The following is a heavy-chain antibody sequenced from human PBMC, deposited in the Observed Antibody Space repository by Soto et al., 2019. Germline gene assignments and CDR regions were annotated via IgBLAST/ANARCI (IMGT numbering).Heavy chain of an antibody. D-gene: IGHD3-16*01. CDR2: TSYDGSDK. J-gene: IGHJ1*01. CDR1: GFTFRSYV. V-gene: IGHV3-33*05. CDR3: ARWGTTGGLDV. Sequence: QVQLVESGGGVVQPGSSLRVSCVGSGFTFRSYVIHWVRQAPGKGLEWVALTSYDGSDKYYDDSVRGRFTISRDNSRKTVDLQMDSLILEDTALYYCARWGTTGGLDVWGQGTLVSVSS.